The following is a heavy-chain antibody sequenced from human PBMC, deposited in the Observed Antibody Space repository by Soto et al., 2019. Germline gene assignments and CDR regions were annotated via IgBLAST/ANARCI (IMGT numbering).Heavy chain of an antibody. CDR1: GYTFTSYG. J-gene: IGHJ6*03. Sequence: ASVKLSCKASGYTFTSYGLSWVRQAPGQGLEWMGWISAYNGNTNYAQKLQGRVTMTTDTSTSTAYMELRSLRSDDTAVYYCARGGSSSSSVYYYYYYMDVWGKGTTVTVSS. CDR3: ARGGSSSSSVYYYYYYMDV. D-gene: IGHD6-6*01. CDR2: ISAYNGNT. V-gene: IGHV1-18*01.